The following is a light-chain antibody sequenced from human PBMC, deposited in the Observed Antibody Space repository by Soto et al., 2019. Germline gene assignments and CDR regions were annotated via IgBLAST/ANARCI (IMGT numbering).Light chain of an antibody. CDR2: YDN. Sequence: SYELTQPPSVSVAPGKTARITCGGNNIGSKSVHSYQQKPGQAPVLVIYYDNTRPSGIPERISGSNSGNTATLTFSRVEAGDEADYYCQVWDTSSDHVVFGGGTKLTVL. CDR1: NIGSKS. V-gene: IGLV3-21*04. CDR3: QVWDTSSDHVV. J-gene: IGLJ2*01.